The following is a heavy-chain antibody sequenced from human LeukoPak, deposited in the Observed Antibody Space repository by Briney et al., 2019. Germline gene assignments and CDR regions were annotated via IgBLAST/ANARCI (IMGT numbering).Heavy chain of an antibody. CDR1: GYTFTSYN. Sequence: ASVKVSCKASGYTFTSYNIQWVRQAPGQGLEWMGIINPSGGSTRCAQKFQGRVSMTREPSTNTVHMELSSLRSEDTAVYYCARGQLSDYWGQGTLVTVSS. CDR3: ARGQLSDY. V-gene: IGHV1-46*01. CDR2: INPSGGST. J-gene: IGHJ4*02. D-gene: IGHD1-1*01.